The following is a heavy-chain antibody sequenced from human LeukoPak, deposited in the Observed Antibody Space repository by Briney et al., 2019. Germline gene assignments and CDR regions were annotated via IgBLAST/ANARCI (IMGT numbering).Heavy chain of an antibody. CDR3: AKLGIGPPTDY. D-gene: IGHD1-26*01. CDR2: ISGSSSST. J-gene: IGHJ4*02. CDR1: GFSFSSYA. Sequence: GGSLRLSCAASGFSFSSYAMTWVRQAPGKGLEWVSAISGSSSSTYYADSVKGRFTISRDNSKNTLYLQMNSLRAEDTAVYYCAKLGIGPPTDYWGQGTLVTVSS. V-gene: IGHV3-23*01.